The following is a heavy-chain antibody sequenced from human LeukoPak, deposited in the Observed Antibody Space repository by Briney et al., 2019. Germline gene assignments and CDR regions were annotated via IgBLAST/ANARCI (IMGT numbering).Heavy chain of an antibody. CDR3: ARAQYYYGSENWFDP. CDR2: IIPIFGTA. Sequence: SVKVSCKASGGTFSSYAISWVRQAPGQGLEWMGGIIPIFGTANYAQKFQGRDTITADESTSTAYMELSSLRSEDTAVYYCARAQYYYGSENWFDPWGQGTLVTVSS. D-gene: IGHD3-10*01. V-gene: IGHV1-69*13. CDR1: GGTFSSYA. J-gene: IGHJ5*02.